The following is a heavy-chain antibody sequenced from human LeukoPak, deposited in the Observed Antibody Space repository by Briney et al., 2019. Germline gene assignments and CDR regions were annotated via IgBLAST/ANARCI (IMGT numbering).Heavy chain of an antibody. J-gene: IGHJ6*03. CDR3: ARRTLAGQFRYLLCSCIDV. V-gene: IGHV4-59*08. Sequence: SQTLSLTCTVSGDAISPSSWTWIRQSPGKGLESIVFISNNGKTKYKSSFEGRVTMSEDTSKSHCFLTLPSVTAGATAVYYRARRTLAGQFRYLLCSCIDVWGKGKTVIVS. CDR2: ISNNGKT. D-gene: IGHD2/OR15-2a*01. CDR1: GDAISPSS.